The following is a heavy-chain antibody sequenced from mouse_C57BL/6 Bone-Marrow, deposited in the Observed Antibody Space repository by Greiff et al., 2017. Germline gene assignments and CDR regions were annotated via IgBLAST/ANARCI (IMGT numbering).Heavy chain of an antibody. Sequence: QVQLKQPGAELVKPGASVKLSCKASGYTFTSYWMQWVKQRPGQGLEWIGEIDPSDSYTNYNQKFKGKATLTVDTSSSTAYMQLSSLTSEDSAVYYCARDDYEGGACWGQGTLVTVSA. J-gene: IGHJ3*01. CDR2: IDPSDSYT. D-gene: IGHD2-4*01. CDR1: GYTFTSYW. V-gene: IGHV1-50*01. CDR3: ARDDYEGGAC.